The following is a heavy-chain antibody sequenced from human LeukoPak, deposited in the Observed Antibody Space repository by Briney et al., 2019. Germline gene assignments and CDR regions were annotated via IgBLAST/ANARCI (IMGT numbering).Heavy chain of an antibody. Sequence: GASVKVSCKASGYTFTGYYMHWVRQAPGQGLEWMGGIIPIFGTANYAQKFQGRVTITADESTSTAYMELSSLRSEDTAVYYCARSEHCSGGSCYSDLQAVYWGQGTLVTVSS. CDR1: GYTFTGYY. V-gene: IGHV1-69*13. D-gene: IGHD2-15*01. CDR2: IIPIFGTA. J-gene: IGHJ4*02. CDR3: ARSEHCSGGSCYSDLQAVY.